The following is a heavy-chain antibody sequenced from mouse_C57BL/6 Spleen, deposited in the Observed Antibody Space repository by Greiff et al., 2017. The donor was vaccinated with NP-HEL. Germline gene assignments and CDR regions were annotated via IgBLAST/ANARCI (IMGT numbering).Heavy chain of an antibody. CDR1: GYTFTDYN. V-gene: IGHV1-22*01. CDR3: ARSYYYGSSYFDY. D-gene: IGHD1-1*01. J-gene: IGHJ2*01. CDR2: INPNNGGT. Sequence: VQLQQSGPELVKPGASVKMSCKASGYTFTDYNMHWVKQSHGKSLEWIGYINPNNGGTSYNQKFKGKATLTVNKSSSTAYMDLRSLTSEDSAVYYCARSYYYGSSYFDYWGQGTTLTVSS.